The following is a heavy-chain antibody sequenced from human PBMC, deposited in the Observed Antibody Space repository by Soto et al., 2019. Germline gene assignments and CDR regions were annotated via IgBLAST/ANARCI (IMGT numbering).Heavy chain of an antibody. J-gene: IGHJ4*02. Sequence: SETLSLTCTVSGGSISSSSYYWGWIRQPPGKGLEWIGSIYYSGSTYYNPSLKSRVTISVDTSKNQFSLKLSSVTAADTAVYYCARRANYYDSSGYYYDFDYWGQGTLVTVSS. CDR1: GGSISSSSYY. CDR2: IYYSGST. CDR3: ARRANYYDSSGYYYDFDY. V-gene: IGHV4-39*01. D-gene: IGHD3-22*01.